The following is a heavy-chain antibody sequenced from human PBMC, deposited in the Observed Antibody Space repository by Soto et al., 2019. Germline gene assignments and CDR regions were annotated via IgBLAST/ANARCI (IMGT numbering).Heavy chain of an antibody. CDR1: GYTFTSYY. Sequence: GASVKVSCKASGYTFTSYYMHWVRQAPGQGLGWMGIINPSGGSTSYAQKFQGRVTMTRDTSTSTVYMELSSLRSEDTAVYYCARDFSTIFGVVTAMSKGGTSLNWFDPWGQGTLVTVSS. J-gene: IGHJ5*02. CDR3: ARDFSTIFGVVTAMSKGGTSLNWFDP. D-gene: IGHD3-3*01. CDR2: INPSGGST. V-gene: IGHV1-46*01.